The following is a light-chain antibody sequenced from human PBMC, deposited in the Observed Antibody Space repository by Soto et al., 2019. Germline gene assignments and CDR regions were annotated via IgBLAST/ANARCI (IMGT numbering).Light chain of an antibody. CDR1: PSVSSSY. CDR2: GAS. J-gene: IGKJ2*01. CDR3: QQYYNRYT. Sequence: PGERVTLSCRASPSVSSSYLTWYQQKPGQAPRLLIYGASTRATSIPARFSGSGSGTDFTLTISSLQPEDFAVYYCQQYYNRYTFGQGTKLEIK. V-gene: IGKV3D-7*01.